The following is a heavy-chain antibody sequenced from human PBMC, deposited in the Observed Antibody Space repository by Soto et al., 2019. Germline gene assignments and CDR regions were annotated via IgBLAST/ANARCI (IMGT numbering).Heavy chain of an antibody. Sequence: PGESLKISCKGSGYSFTTYWIAWVRQMPGKGLEWVGIIYPGDSDTRYSPSFEGHVTISVDKSISTAFLQWNSLKASDNAIYYCARHSTSAPKDYWGQGPLVTVSS. V-gene: IGHV5-51*01. D-gene: IGHD3-10*01. CDR2: IYPGDSDT. J-gene: IGHJ4*01. CDR3: ARHSTSAPKDY. CDR1: GYSFTTYW.